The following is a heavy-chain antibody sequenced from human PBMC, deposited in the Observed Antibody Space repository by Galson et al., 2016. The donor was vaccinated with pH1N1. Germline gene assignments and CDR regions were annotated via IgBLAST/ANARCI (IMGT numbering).Heavy chain of an antibody. CDR1: GSNSDYN. V-gene: IGHV3-11*04. Sequence: SLRLSCAASGSNSDYNMNWVHLAPGKGLEWVSSISGSGGRKHYADSVKGRFTISRDNAKNSLFLQMNSLRAEDTAVYYCARAIAAAGSLWGQGTMVTVSS. D-gene: IGHD6-13*01. J-gene: IGHJ4*02. CDR3: ARAIAAAGSL. CDR2: ISGSGGRK.